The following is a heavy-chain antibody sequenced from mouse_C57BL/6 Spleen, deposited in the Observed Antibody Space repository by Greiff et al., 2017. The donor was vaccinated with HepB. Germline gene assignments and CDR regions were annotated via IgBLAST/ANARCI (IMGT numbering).Heavy chain of an antibody. D-gene: IGHD1-1*02. J-gene: IGHJ1*03. Sequence: EVKLQQSGPELVKPGASVKIPCKASGYTFTDYNMDWVKQSHGKSLEWIGDINPNNGGTIYNQKFKGKATLTVDKSSSTAYMELRSLTSEDTAVYYCARSGDGGYYWYFDVWGTGTTVTVSS. CDR3: ARSGDGGYYWYFDV. CDR2: INPNNGGT. CDR1: GYTFTDYN. V-gene: IGHV1-18*01.